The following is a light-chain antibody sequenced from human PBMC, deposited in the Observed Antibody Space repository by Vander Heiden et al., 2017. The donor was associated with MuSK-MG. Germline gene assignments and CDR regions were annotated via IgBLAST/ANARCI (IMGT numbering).Light chain of an antibody. J-gene: IGKJ4*01. CDR1: QTINSH. CDR3: QQSYRSPLT. Sequence: DIQMTQSPSSLSASVGDRVTITCRASQTINSHLNWYQQRPGAAPNLLISATSKLQSGVPSRFSGSGSGTDFALTITSLQREDFATYYCQQSYRSPLTFGGGTRVEIK. V-gene: IGKV1-39*01. CDR2: ATS.